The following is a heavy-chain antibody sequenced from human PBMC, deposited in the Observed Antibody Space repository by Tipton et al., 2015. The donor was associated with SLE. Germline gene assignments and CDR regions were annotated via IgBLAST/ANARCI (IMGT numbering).Heavy chain of an antibody. Sequence: TLSLTCAVYGGSFSGYYWSWIRQPPGKGLEWIGEINHSGSTNYNPSLKSRVTISVDTSKNQFSLKLSSVTAADTAVYYCARATVDRYFDLWGRGTLVTVSS. V-gene: IGHV4-34*01. CDR3: ARATVDRYFDL. J-gene: IGHJ2*01. D-gene: IGHD4-11*01. CDR1: GGSFSGYY. CDR2: INHSGST.